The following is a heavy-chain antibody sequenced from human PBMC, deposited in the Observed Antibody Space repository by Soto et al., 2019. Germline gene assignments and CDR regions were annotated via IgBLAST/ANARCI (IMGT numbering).Heavy chain of an antibody. J-gene: IGHJ4*02. CDR2: VNPSGGHT. V-gene: IGHV1-46*01. CDR1: GDTFTDYY. CDR3: ARGGHVVVVTAALDY. D-gene: IGHD2-21*02. Sequence: QVQLMQSGAEVKKPGASVKVSCKASGDTFTDYYIHWLRQAPGQGLEWMGTVNPSGGHTTYAQHILGRVTMTRDTSTSTLYMELTSLTSDDTAIYYCARGGHVVVVTAALDYWGQGTLVTVSS.